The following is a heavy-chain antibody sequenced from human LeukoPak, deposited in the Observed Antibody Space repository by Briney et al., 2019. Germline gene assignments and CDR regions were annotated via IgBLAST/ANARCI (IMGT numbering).Heavy chain of an antibody. CDR1: GYSFTSYW. Sequence: GESLKISCKGSGYSFTSYWIGWVRQMPGKGLEWMGIIYPGDSDTRYSPSFQGQVTISADKSISTAYLQWSSLKASDTAMYYCASSSTDQTDYYYMDVWGKGTTVTISS. J-gene: IGHJ6*03. D-gene: IGHD1-14*01. CDR2: IYPGDSDT. V-gene: IGHV5-51*01. CDR3: ASSSTDQTDYYYMDV.